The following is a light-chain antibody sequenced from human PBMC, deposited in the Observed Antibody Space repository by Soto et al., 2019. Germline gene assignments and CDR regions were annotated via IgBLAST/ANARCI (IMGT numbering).Light chain of an antibody. CDR1: SSDIGAYDH. CDR2: RVS. Sequence: QSVLTQPASVSGSPGQSITISCSGTSSDIGAYDHVAWFQQFPGKTPKLVIYRVSNRPSGVSYRFSGSKSGNTASLTISGLQADDEADYYCISYTVSRSYVFGPGTKVTVL. J-gene: IGLJ1*01. CDR3: ISYTVSRSYV. V-gene: IGLV2-14*01.